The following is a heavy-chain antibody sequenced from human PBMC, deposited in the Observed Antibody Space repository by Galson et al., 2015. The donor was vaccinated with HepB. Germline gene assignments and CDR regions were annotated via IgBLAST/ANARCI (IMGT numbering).Heavy chain of an antibody. CDR2: IYSGGRA. Sequence: SLRLSCAASGFTVSFNYMSWVRQAPGKGLEWVSVIYSGGRAYSADSVKGRFTISRDNSNNTLYIQMNSLRAEDTAVYYCASTRSSWYPYFDYWGQGTLVTVSS. V-gene: IGHV3-66*02. J-gene: IGHJ4*02. CDR3: ASTRSSWYPYFDY. CDR1: GFTVSFNY. D-gene: IGHD6-13*01.